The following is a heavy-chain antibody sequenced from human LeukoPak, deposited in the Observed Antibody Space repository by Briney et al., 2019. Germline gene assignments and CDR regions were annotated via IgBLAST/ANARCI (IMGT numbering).Heavy chain of an antibody. Sequence: SETLSLTCTVSGCTISNGRYTWSWIRQPAGQGLECIVRIYTSGNTNYNPSLKSRVTISVDTSKNQFSLKLSSVTAADTAVYYCARGAMGCSGGSCYFRDLDYWGQGTLVTVSS. V-gene: IGHV4-61*02. CDR1: GCTISNGRYT. J-gene: IGHJ4*02. CDR3: ARGAMGCSGGSCYFRDLDY. D-gene: IGHD2-15*01. CDR2: IYTSGNT.